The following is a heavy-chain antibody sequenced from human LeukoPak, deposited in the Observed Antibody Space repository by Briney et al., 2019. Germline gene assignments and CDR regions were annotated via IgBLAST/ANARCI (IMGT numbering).Heavy chain of an antibody. V-gene: IGHV1-69*05. D-gene: IGHD4-23*01. CDR3: ARDGGNSPGAFDY. CDR2: IIPIFGTT. CDR1: GGTFSSYA. J-gene: IGHJ4*02. Sequence: GASVKVSCKASGGTFSSYAISWGRQDPRQGLEWMGGIIPIFGTTNYAQKFQGRVSITTDESTSTAYMELSSLRSEDTAVYYCARDGGNSPGAFDYWGQGTLVTVSS.